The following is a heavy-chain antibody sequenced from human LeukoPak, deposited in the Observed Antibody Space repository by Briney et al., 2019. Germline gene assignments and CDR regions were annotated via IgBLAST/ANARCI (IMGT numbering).Heavy chain of an antibody. CDR3: ARITMIVVKNHYCYFDL. V-gene: IGHV4-61*02. D-gene: IGHD3-22*01. Sequence: SQTLSLTCTVSGGSISSGSYYWSWILQPAGKGLEWIGRIYTSGSTNYNPSLKSRVTISVDTSKNQFSLKLSSVTAADTAVYYCARITMIVVKNHYCYFDLWGRGTLVTVSS. CDR1: GGSISSGSYY. J-gene: IGHJ2*01. CDR2: IYTSGST.